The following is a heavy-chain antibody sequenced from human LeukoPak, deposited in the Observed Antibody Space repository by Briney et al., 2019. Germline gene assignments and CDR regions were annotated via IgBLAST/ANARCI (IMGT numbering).Heavy chain of an antibody. J-gene: IGHJ6*02. CDR3: ASAKEVYDFWSGYGPRYYYYGMDV. CDR1: GYTFTGYY. CDR2: INPNSGGT. D-gene: IGHD3-3*01. Sequence: ASVKVSCKASGYTFTGYYMHWVRQAPGQGLEWMGWINPNSGGTNYAQKFQGRVTMTRDTSISTAYMELSRLRSDDTAVYYCASAKEVYDFWSGYGPRYYYYGMDVWGQGTTVTVSS. V-gene: IGHV1-2*02.